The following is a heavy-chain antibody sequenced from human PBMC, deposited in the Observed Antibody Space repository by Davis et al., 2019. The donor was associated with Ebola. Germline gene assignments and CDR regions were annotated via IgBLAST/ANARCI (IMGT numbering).Heavy chain of an antibody. J-gene: IGHJ4*02. D-gene: IGHD1-1*01. CDR1: GFSFSSYW. V-gene: IGHV3-74*01. CDR2: IKSDGTAT. Sequence: GESLKISCAASGFSFSSYWMHWVRQAPGKGLVWVSNIKSDGTATNYADSVKGRFTISRDNAKNTLHLQMNNLRAEDTAVYYCTTYRVPGYWGQGTLVTVSS. CDR3: TTYRVPGY.